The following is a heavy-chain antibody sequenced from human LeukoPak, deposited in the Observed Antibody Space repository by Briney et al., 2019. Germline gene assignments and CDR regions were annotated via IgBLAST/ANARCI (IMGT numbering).Heavy chain of an antibody. CDR3: VRGTGY. J-gene: IGHJ4*02. CDR2: ISSNGDNT. CDR1: GFTFSTYV. Sequence: RGTLRLSRSVSGFTFSTYVMHWVRQAPGKGLEYVSAISSNGDNTYYADPVKVRFTISRDDSQNTLYLQMSSLRADDTAVYYCVRGTGYWGQGTLVSVSS. V-gene: IGHV3-64D*06.